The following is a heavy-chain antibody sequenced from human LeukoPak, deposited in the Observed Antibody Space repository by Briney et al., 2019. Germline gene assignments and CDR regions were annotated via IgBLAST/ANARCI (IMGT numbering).Heavy chain of an antibody. CDR1: GFTFSSNW. CDR2: IKQDGSEK. V-gene: IGHV3-7*01. D-gene: IGHD2-2*01. Sequence: SGGSLRLSCAASGFTFSSNWMSWVRQAPGKGLEWVANIKQDGSEKYYVDSVKGRFTISRDNAKNSLYLQMNSLRAEDTAVYYCAREVGTSCYSDYWGQGTLVTVSS. CDR3: AREVGTSCYSDY. J-gene: IGHJ4*02.